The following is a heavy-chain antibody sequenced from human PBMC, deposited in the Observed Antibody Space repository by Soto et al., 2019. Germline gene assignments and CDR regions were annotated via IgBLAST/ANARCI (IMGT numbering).Heavy chain of an antibody. J-gene: IGHJ3*02. Sequence: SVKVSCKASGYTFTSYGISWVRQAPGQGLEWMGGIIPIFGTANYAQKFQGRVTITADKSTSTAYMELSSLRSEDTAVYYCASSFGFDSSGYYDAFDIWGQGTMVTVSS. V-gene: IGHV1-69*06. CDR1: GYTFTSYG. CDR2: IIPIFGTA. D-gene: IGHD3-22*01. CDR3: ASSFGFDSSGYYDAFDI.